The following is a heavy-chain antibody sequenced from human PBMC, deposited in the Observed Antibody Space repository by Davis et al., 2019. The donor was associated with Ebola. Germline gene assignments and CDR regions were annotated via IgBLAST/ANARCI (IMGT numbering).Heavy chain of an antibody. CDR1: GSTFTTYA. CDR3: AKGADLES. V-gene: IGHV3-23*01. Sequence: PGGSLRLSCAASGSTFTTYAMTWVRQAPGKGLEWVSSSGTGGNTYYADSIKGRFTISRDNSKSTLYLQMNSLKAEDTATYYCAKGADLESWGQGTLVTVSS. J-gene: IGHJ4*02. CDR2: SGTGGNT.